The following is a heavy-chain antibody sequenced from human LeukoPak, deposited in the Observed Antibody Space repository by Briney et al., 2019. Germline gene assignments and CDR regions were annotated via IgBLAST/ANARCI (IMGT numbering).Heavy chain of an antibody. V-gene: IGHV4-34*01. D-gene: IGHD6-13*01. CDR2: INHSGST. Sequence: SETLSLTCAVYGGSFSGYYWSWIRQPPGKGLEWIGEINHSGSTNYNPSLKSRVTISVDTSKNQFSLKLSSVTAADTAVYYCARGAAAGGGNVGYWGQGTLVTVSS. CDR1: GGSFSGYY. J-gene: IGHJ4*02. CDR3: ARGAAAGGGNVGY.